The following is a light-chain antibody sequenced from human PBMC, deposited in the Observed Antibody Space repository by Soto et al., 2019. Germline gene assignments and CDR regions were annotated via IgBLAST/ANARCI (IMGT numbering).Light chain of an antibody. Sequence: DVVMTQSPLSLPVTPGEPASISCRSSQSLLHSDGYNYLDWFLQRPGQSPQFLIYLGSNRARGVPERFSGSGSGTDFTLKISRVEAQDVGVYYCMQALQTPLTFGGETKVEIK. CDR3: MQALQTPLT. CDR2: LGS. J-gene: IGKJ4*01. V-gene: IGKV2-28*01. CDR1: QSLLHSDGYNY.